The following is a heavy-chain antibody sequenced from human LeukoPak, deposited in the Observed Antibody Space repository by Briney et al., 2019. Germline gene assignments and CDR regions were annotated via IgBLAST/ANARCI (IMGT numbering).Heavy chain of an antibody. D-gene: IGHD3-22*01. Sequence: SVKVSCKASGGTFSSYAISWVRQAPGQGLEWMGRIIPILGIANYAQKFQGRVTITADKSTSTAYMELSSLRSEDTAVYYCARDLGWENMIVVVTHHHWGQGTLVTVSS. CDR1: GGTFSSYA. CDR2: IIPILGIA. J-gene: IGHJ4*02. V-gene: IGHV1-69*04. CDR3: ARDLGWENMIVVVTHHH.